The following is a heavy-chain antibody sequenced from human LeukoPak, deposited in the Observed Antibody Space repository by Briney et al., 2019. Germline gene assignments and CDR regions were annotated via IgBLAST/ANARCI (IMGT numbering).Heavy chain of an antibody. Sequence: ASVKVSCKASGYIFTKYVAHWVRQAPGQRPDWMGWIKAGNGDTKYSQNFQDRLTITRDTSASTVYMELSSLTSEDTALYYCARDDCGDTCYPGGYWGQGTLVTVSS. CDR3: ARDDCGDTCYPGGY. CDR2: IKAGNGDT. CDR1: GYIFTKYV. D-gene: IGHD2-21*01. V-gene: IGHV1-3*01. J-gene: IGHJ4*02.